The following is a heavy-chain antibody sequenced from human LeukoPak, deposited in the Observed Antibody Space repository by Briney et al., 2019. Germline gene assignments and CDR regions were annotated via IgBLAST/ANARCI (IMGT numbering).Heavy chain of an antibody. J-gene: IGHJ6*02. CDR1: GFNFASYA. D-gene: IGHD2-15*01. CDR3: AKARDFCSGGSCYLVPMDV. Sequence: GGSLRLSCAASGFNFASYAMTWVRQAPGKGLEWVSSISGASIIPHSADSVKGRFTISRDNSKGTLYLQMNSLRAEDTAVYYCAKARDFCSGGSCYLVPMDVWGQGSTVTVSS. CDR2: ISGASIIP. V-gene: IGHV3-23*01.